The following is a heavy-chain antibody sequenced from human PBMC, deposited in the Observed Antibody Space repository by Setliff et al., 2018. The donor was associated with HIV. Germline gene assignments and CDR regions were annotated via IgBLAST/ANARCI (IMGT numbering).Heavy chain of an antibody. J-gene: IGHJ4*02. D-gene: IGHD3-9*01. CDR3: AKNDILTGYYKGVDY. Sequence: PGGSLRLSCAASGFTFSSYWMHWVRQAPGKGLEWVSSISSSSSYIYYADSVKGRFTISRDNAKNSLYLQMNSLRAEDTAVYYCAKNDILTGYYKGVDYWGQGTLVTVSS. CDR2: ISSSSSYI. V-gene: IGHV3-21*01. CDR1: GFTFSSYW.